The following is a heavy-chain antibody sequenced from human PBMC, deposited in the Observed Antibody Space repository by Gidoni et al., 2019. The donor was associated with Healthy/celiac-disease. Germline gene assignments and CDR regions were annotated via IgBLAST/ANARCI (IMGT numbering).Heavy chain of an antibody. CDR1: GFTFDDYA. J-gene: IGHJ6*02. CDR3: VKMSVAGYYYGMDV. CDR2: ISWNSGSI. D-gene: IGHD6-19*01. V-gene: IGHV3-9*01. Sequence: EVQLVESGGGLVQPGRSLRLSCAASGFTFDDYAMHWVRQAPGKGLEWVSGISWNSGSIGYADSVKGRFTISRDNAKNSLYLQMNSLRAEDTALYYCVKMSVAGYYYGMDVWGQGTTVTVSS.